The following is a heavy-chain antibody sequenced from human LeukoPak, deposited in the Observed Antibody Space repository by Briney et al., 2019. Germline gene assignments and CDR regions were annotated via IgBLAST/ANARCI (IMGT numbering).Heavy chain of an antibody. D-gene: IGHD3-22*01. CDR3: ARDEKIRSGGYYSPI. V-gene: IGHV1-69*04. CDR1: GYTFTSYD. CDR2: IIPILGIA. Sequence: GASVKVSCKASGYTFTSYDINWVRQAPGQGLEWMGRIIPILGIANYAQKFQGRVTITADKSTSTAYMELSSLRSEDTAVYYCARDEKIRSGGYYSPIWGQGTLVTVSS. J-gene: IGHJ4*02.